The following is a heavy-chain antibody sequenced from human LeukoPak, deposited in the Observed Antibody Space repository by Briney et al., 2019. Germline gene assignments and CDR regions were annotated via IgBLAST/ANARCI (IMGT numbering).Heavy chain of an antibody. J-gene: IGHJ4*02. CDR2: IYYTGTT. CDR1: GGSISSDNCY. CDR3: ARSGDGYSFDL. V-gene: IGHV4-31*03. D-gene: IGHD5-24*01. Sequence: SQTLSLTCTVSGGSISSDNCYWRWIRQHPGKGLDWIGYIYYTGTTYYHPSLKSRVTISLDTSNNQFSLKLSSVTAADAAVYYCARSGDGYSFDLWGQGTLVTVSS.